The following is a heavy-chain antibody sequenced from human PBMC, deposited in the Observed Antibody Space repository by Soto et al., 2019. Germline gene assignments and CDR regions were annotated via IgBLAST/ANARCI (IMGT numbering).Heavy chain of an antibody. CDR1: GFALSIYS. CDR2: ITTSSTTI. D-gene: IGHD2-15*01. CDR3: AKGGPDGFCSGGRCYFDY. J-gene: IGHJ4*02. V-gene: IGHV3-48*01. Sequence: PGGSLRLSCTASGFALSIYSMNWVRQAPGKGLEWVSYITTSSTTIYYAAYVKGRFTISRDNDKNSLYLQMNSLRPEDTALYYFAKGGPDGFCSGGRCYFDYWGQGTLVTVSS.